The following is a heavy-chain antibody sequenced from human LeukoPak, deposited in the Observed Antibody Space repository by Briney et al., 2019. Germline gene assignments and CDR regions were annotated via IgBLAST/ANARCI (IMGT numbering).Heavy chain of an antibody. J-gene: IGHJ4*02. CDR3: ARASFYGSGSSADY. V-gene: IGHV1-69*04. CDR1: GGTFSSYA. D-gene: IGHD3-10*01. Sequence: ASVKVSCKASGGTFSSYAISWVRQAPGQGLEWMGRIIPILGIANYAQKFQGRVTITADKSTSTAYMELSSLRSEDTAVYYCARASFYGSGSSADYWGQGTLVTVSS. CDR2: IIPILGIA.